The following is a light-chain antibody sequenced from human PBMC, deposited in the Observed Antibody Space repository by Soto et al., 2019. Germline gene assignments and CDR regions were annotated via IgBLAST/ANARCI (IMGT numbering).Light chain of an antibody. CDR1: SSNIVSNT. J-gene: IGLJ1*01. Sequence: QSVLTQPPSASGTPGQRVTISCSGSSSNIVSNTVNWDQQLPGTAPKLLIYSNNQRPSGVPDRFSGSKSGTSASLVISGLQSEDEADYYCAAWDDSLNGYVFGTGTKLTVL. V-gene: IGLV1-44*01. CDR3: AAWDDSLNGYV. CDR2: SNN.